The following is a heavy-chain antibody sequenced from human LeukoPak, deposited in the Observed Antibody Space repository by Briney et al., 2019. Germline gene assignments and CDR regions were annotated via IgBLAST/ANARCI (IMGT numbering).Heavy chain of an antibody. CDR3: ARDFTVTRAFDI. D-gene: IGHD4-17*01. J-gene: IGHJ3*02. CDR2: IYYSGST. Sequence: PSETLSLTCTVSGGSISSSSYYWGWIRQPPGKGLEWIGSIYYSGSTYYNPSLKSRVTISVDTSKNQFSLKLSSVTAADTAVYYCARDFTVTRAFDIWGQGTMVTVSS. V-gene: IGHV4-39*07. CDR1: GGSISSSSYY.